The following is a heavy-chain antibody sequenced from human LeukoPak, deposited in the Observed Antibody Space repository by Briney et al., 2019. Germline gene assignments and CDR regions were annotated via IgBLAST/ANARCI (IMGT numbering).Heavy chain of an antibody. J-gene: IGHJ4*02. CDR1: GGSISSYY. Sequence: SETLSLTCTVSGGSISSYYWNWIRQPPGKGLEWIGYIYYSGSTNYNPSLKSRVTISVDTSKNQFSLKLSSVTAADTAVYYCARVTTRSGYYYDFDYWGQGTLVTVSS. V-gene: IGHV4-59*01. CDR2: IYYSGST. CDR3: ARVTTRSGYYYDFDY. D-gene: IGHD3-22*01.